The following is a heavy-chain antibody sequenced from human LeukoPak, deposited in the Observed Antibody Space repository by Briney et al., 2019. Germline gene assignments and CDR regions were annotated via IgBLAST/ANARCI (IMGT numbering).Heavy chain of an antibody. V-gene: IGHV4-59*01. CDR2: NYYSGTT. D-gene: IGHD3-22*01. CDR1: SGFITTYY. CDR3: AREVDSRFDT. J-gene: IGHJ5*02. Sequence: SETLSLTCTVSSGFITTYYWTWIRQSPGKGLEWIGYNYYSGTTKYNPSLKSRATISVDTSKNQFSLNLRSLTPADTAVYYCAREVDSRFDTWGQGVLVSVS.